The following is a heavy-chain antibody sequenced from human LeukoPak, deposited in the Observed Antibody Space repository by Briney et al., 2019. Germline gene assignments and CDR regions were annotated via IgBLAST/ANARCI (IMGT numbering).Heavy chain of an antibody. CDR1: GGSISSGGYY. V-gene: IGHV4-31*03. CDR3: ARRLTQYDCFDP. J-gene: IGHJ5*02. Sequence: EASETLSLTCTVSGGSISSGGYYWSWIRQHPGKGLEWIGYIYYSGSTYYNPSLKSRVTISVDTSKNQFSLHLNSVTPEDTAVYYCARRLTQYDCFDPWGQGILVTVSS. D-gene: IGHD2-2*01. CDR2: IYYSGST.